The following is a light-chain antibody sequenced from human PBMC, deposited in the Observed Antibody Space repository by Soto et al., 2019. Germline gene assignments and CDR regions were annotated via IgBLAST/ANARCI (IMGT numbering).Light chain of an antibody. Sequence: QSALTQPASVSGSPGQSITISCTGTSSDVGSYNLVSWYQQHPGKAPKVMIYEGNKRPSGVSDRFSASKSGNTASLTISGLQAEDEADFYCCSYAGSGTFVFGTGTKLTVL. CDR2: EGN. CDR1: SSDVGSYNL. CDR3: CSYAGSGTFV. V-gene: IGLV2-23*01. J-gene: IGLJ1*01.